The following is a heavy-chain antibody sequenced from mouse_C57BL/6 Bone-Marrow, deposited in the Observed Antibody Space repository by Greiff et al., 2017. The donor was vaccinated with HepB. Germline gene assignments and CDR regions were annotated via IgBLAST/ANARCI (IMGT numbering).Heavy chain of an antibody. CDR1: GYTFTSYW. J-gene: IGHJ2*01. D-gene: IGHD2-1*01. CDR3: ARRGRWYAKRLDY. V-gene: IGHV1-53*01. Sequence: VQLQQSGTELVKPGASVKLSCKASGYTFTSYWMHWVKQRPGQGLEWIGNINPSNGGTNYNEKFKSKATLTADKSSSTAYMQLSSLTSEDSAVYYCARRGRWYAKRLDYWGQGTTVTVSS. CDR2: INPSNGGT.